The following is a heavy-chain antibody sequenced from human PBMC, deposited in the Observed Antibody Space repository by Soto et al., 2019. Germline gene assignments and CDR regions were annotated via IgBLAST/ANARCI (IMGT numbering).Heavy chain of an antibody. Sequence: ASVKVSCKASGYTFITYFMHWVRQAPGQGLEWMGVINPSRGTTTYAQKFQDRVTMTRDTSASTVYMELSSLRSEDTAMYYCARSYISSCYWFDPWGQGTLVTVSS. D-gene: IGHD6-6*01. CDR1: GYTFITYF. V-gene: IGHV1-46*01. J-gene: IGHJ5*02. CDR2: INPSRGTT. CDR3: ARSYISSCYWFDP.